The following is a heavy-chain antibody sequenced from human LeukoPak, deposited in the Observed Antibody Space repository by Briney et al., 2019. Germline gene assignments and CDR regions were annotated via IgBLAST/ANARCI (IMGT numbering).Heavy chain of an antibody. CDR1: GGSISSGDYY. V-gene: IGHV4-30-4*01. J-gene: IGHJ4*02. Sequence: SQTLSLTCTVSGGSISSGDYYWSWIRQPPGKGLEWIGYIYYSGSTYYNPSLKSRVTISVDTSKNQFSLKLSSVTAADTAVYYCARAVLVGLGDPGLFDYWGQGTLVTASS. CDR3: ARAVLVGLGDPGLFDY. CDR2: IYYSGST. D-gene: IGHD3-10*01.